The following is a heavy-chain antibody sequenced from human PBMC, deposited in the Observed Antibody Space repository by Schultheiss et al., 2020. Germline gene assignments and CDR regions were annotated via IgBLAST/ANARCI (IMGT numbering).Heavy chain of an antibody. V-gene: IGHV3-49*03. Sequence: GGSLRLSCAASGFTFSSYGMHWFRQAPGKGLEWVGFIRSKAYGGTTEYAASVKGRFTISRDDSKSIAYLQMNSLKTEDTAVYYCTAYSSSEKMDYWGQGTLVTVSS. J-gene: IGHJ4*02. CDR3: TAYSSSEKMDY. CDR1: GFTFSSYG. D-gene: IGHD6-13*01. CDR2: IRSKAYGGTT.